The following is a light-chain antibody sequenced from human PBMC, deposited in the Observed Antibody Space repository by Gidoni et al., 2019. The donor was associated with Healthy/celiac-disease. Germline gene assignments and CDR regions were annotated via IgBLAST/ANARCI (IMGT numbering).Light chain of an antibody. CDR2: AAS. CDR3: QQSYSTPRGFT. J-gene: IGKJ3*01. Sequence: DIQMTQSPSSLSASVGDRVTITCRASQSISSYLNWSQQEPGKAPKLLIYAASSLQSGVPSRFSGSGSETDFTLTISSLQHEDFATYYCQQSYSTPRGFTFGPGTKVDIK. CDR1: QSISSY. V-gene: IGKV1-39*01.